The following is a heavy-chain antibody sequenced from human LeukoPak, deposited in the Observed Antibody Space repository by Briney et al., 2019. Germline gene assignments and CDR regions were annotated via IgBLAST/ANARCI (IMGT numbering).Heavy chain of an antibody. Sequence: GGSLRLSCAASGFTFSSYGMSWVRQAPGKGLEWVSPISGSGDSTYYADSVKGRFTISRDNSKNTLYLQMSSLRAEDAAVYYCAKAPVTTCSGAYCYPFDYWGQGTLVTVSS. CDR2: ISGSGDST. V-gene: IGHV3-23*01. J-gene: IGHJ4*02. CDR1: GFTFSSYG. D-gene: IGHD2-15*01. CDR3: AKAPVTTCSGAYCYPFDY.